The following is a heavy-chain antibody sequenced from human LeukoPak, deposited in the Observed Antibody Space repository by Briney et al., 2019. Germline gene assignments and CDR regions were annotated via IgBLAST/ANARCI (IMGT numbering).Heavy chain of an antibody. Sequence: GGSLRLSCAASGFTFSSYAMHWVRQAPGKGLGWVAVISYDGSNKYYTGSVKGRFTISRDNSKNTLYLQMNSLRAEDTAVYYCARDRPPYGSGTYYNDAGAFDIWGQGTMVTVSS. J-gene: IGHJ3*02. CDR1: GFTFSSYA. D-gene: IGHD3-10*01. CDR2: ISYDGSNK. V-gene: IGHV3-30-3*01. CDR3: ARDRPPYGSGTYYNDAGAFDI.